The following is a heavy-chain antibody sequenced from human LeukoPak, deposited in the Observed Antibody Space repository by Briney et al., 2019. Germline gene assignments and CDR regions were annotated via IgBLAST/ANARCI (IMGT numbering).Heavy chain of an antibody. CDR1: GGTFSSYA. D-gene: IGHD1-26*01. CDR3: ARDLIVGATTNAFDI. Sequence: SVKVSCKASGGTFSSYAISWVRQAPGQGLEWMGGIIPIFGTANYAQKFQGRVTTTTDESTRTAYMELSSLRSEDTAVYYCARDLIVGATTNAFDIWGQGTMVTVSS. J-gene: IGHJ3*02. V-gene: IGHV1-69*05. CDR2: IIPIFGTA.